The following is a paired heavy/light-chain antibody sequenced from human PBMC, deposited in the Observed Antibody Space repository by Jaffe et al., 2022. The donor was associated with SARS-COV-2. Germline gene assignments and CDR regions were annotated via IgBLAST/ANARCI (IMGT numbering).Light chain of an antibody. CDR3: QQANSFPLT. CDR2: AAS. Sequence: DIQMTQSPSSVSASVGDRVTITCRASQGIRSWLAWYQQKPGKAPKLLIYAASSLQSGVPSRFSGSGSGTDFTLTISSLQPEDFATYYCQQANSFPLTFGGGTKVEIK. CDR1: QGIRSW. V-gene: IGKV1-12*01. J-gene: IGKJ4*01.
Heavy chain of an antibody. V-gene: IGHV4-39*01. CDR2: IYYSGST. CDR3: ARVRRLNGGNSECDY. D-gene: IGHD2-21*01. Sequence: QLQLQESGPGLVKPSETLSLTCTVSGGSISTSSYYWGWIRQPPGKGLEWIGSIYYSGSTYYNPSLESRVTMSVDTSKNQFSLKLNSVTAADTAVYYCARVRRLNGGNSECDYWGQGTLVTVSS. J-gene: IGHJ4*02. CDR1: GGSISTSSYY.